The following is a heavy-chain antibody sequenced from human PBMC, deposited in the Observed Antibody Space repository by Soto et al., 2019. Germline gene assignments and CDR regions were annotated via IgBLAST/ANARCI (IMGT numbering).Heavy chain of an antibody. V-gene: IGHV3-30-3*01. J-gene: IGHJ4*02. D-gene: IGHD4-17*01. CDR2: ISYDGSNK. CDR3: ARAQTTVNTGDY. CDR1: GFTFSSYA. Sequence: QVQLVESGGGVVQPGRSLRLSCAASGFTFSSYAMHWVRQAPGKGLEWVAVISYDGSNKYYADSVKGRFTISRDNSKNTLYLQMNSLRAEDTAVYYCARAQTTVNTGDYWGQGTLVTVSS.